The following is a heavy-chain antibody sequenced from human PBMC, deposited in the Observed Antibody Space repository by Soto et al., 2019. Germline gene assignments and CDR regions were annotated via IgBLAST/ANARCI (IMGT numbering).Heavy chain of an antibody. Sequence: QITLEESGPTLVKPTQTLTLTCTFSGFSLSNNGVSVGWIRQPPGKALEWLALIYRNDDKRYSPSLESRLTITKDTSKNQVFLIMTNVDPADTATYYCARSGVGQWLVPNYWGQGTLVTVSS. J-gene: IGHJ4*02. V-gene: IGHV2-5*01. D-gene: IGHD6-19*01. CDR3: ARSGVGQWLVPNY. CDR2: IYRNDDK. CDR1: GFSLSNNGVS.